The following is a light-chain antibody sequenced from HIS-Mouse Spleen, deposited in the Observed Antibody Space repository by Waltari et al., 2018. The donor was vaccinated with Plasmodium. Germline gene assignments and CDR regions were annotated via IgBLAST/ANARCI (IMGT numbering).Light chain of an antibody. Sequence: IQLTQSPSSLSASVGDRVTITCRASQGISSALAWYQQKPGKVPKLLIYDASSLESGVPSRLSGIGSGTDFTLTISSLQPEEFATYYCQQFNSYPQGTFGQGTRLEIK. CDR2: DAS. CDR1: QGISSA. CDR3: QQFNSYPQGT. J-gene: IGKJ5*01. V-gene: IGKV1-13*02.